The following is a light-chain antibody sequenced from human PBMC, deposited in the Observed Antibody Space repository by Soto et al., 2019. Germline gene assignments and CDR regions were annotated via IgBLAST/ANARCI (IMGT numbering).Light chain of an antibody. CDR2: EVN. V-gene: IGLV2-23*02. Sequence: QSALTQPASVSGSPGQSITISCTGTSSDVGSYNLVSWYQQHPGKAPKFMIYEVNKRPSGVSDRFSGSKSGTTASLTIPVLQAEDEDDYYCCSYAVSSSWVFGGGTKVTVL. J-gene: IGLJ2*01. CDR1: SSDVGSYNL. CDR3: CSYAVSSSWV.